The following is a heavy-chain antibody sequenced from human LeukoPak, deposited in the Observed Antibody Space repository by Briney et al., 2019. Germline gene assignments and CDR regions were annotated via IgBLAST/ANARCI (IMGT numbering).Heavy chain of an antibody. V-gene: IGHV1-3*04. CDR2: VNSGNSNT. CDR1: GYTLSQYA. D-gene: IGHD6-19*01. Sequence: ASVKVSCKASGYTLSQYAMHWVRQAPGQRPEWMGWVNSGNSNTKYDQKFQGRVTITRDTSANTAYMELSSLRSEDTAVYYCAREQWLGSFYYYYYGLDVWGQGTTVTVSS. J-gene: IGHJ6*02. CDR3: AREQWLGSFYYYYYGLDV.